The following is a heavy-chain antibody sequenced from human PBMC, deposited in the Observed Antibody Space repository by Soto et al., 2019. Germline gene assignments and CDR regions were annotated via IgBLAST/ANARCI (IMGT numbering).Heavy chain of an antibody. Sequence: QVHLVQSGAEVKKPGASVKVSCQGSGYAFTTYGITWVRQAPGQGLEWMGWISAHNGNTNYAQKRQGRVTVTSDTSTSTAYMERRSLRYDDTAVYYCARGRYGDYWGQGALVTVSS. CDR3: ARGRYGDY. D-gene: IGHD1-1*01. CDR2: ISAHNGNT. J-gene: IGHJ4*02. V-gene: IGHV1-18*01. CDR1: GYAFTTYG.